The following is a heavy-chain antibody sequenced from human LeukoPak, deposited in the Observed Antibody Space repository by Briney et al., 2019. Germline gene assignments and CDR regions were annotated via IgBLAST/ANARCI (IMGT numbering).Heavy chain of an antibody. Sequence: ASVKVSCKASGYTLTSYDINWVRQATGQGLEWMGWMNPNSGRTGYAQNFQGRITITRNTSISTAYMELSSLRSEDTAVYYCAKDISARRRYSSSWSRLDYYYGMDVWGQGTTVTVSS. CDR3: AKDISARRRYSSSWSRLDYYYGMDV. V-gene: IGHV1-8*01. CDR2: MNPNSGRT. J-gene: IGHJ6*02. D-gene: IGHD6-13*01. CDR1: GYTLTSYD.